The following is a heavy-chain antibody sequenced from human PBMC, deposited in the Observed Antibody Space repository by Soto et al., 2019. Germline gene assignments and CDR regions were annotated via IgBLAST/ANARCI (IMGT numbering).Heavy chain of an antibody. D-gene: IGHD5-12*01. CDR3: ARTPYSGYDWDYYYGMDV. V-gene: IGHV3-53*01. Sequence: PGGSLRLSCAASGFTVSSNYISWGRQAPGKGLEWVSVIYSGGSTYYADSVKGRFTISRDNSKNTLYLQMNSLRAEDTAVYYCARTPYSGYDWDYYYGMDVWGQGTTVTVSS. CDR1: GFTVSSNY. CDR2: IYSGGST. J-gene: IGHJ6*02.